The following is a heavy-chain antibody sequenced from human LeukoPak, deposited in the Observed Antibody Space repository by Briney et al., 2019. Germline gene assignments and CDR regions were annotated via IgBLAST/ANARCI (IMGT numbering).Heavy chain of an antibody. CDR3: ARLWELMGFDY. CDR2: INPNSGGT. D-gene: IGHD1-26*01. Sequence: ASAKVSCKASGYTFTGYYMHWVRQAPGQGLEWMGRINPNSGGTNYAQKFQGRVTMTRDTSISTAYMELSRLRSDDTAVYYCARLWELMGFDYWGQGTLVTVSS. CDR1: GYTFTGYY. V-gene: IGHV1-2*06. J-gene: IGHJ4*02.